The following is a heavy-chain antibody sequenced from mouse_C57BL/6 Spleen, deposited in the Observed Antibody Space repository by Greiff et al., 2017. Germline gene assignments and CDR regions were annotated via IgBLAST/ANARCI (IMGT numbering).Heavy chain of an antibody. V-gene: IGHV1-15*01. CDR1: GYTFTDYE. J-gene: IGHJ4*01. CDR3: TRDGSLPYYAMDY. D-gene: IGHD1-2*01. Sequence: LVESGAELVRPGASVTLSCKASGYTFTDYEMHWVKQTPVHGLEWIGAIDPETGGTAYNQKFKGKAILTADKSSSTAYMELRSLTSEDSAVYYCTRDGSLPYYAMDYWGQGTSVTVSS. CDR2: IDPETGGT.